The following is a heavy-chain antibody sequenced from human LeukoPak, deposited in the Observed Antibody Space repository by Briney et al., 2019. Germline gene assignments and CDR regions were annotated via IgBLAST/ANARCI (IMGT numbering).Heavy chain of an antibody. J-gene: IGHJ5*02. CDR3: ASRGQQLLEGSWFDP. CDR2: INHSGST. Sequence: PSETLSLTCAVYGGSFSGYYWSWIRQPPGKGLEWIGEINHSGSTNYNPSLKSRVTISVDTSKNQFSLKLSSVTAADTAVYYCASRGQQLLEGSWFDPWGQGTPVTVSS. D-gene: IGHD6-13*01. V-gene: IGHV4-34*01. CDR1: GGSFSGYY.